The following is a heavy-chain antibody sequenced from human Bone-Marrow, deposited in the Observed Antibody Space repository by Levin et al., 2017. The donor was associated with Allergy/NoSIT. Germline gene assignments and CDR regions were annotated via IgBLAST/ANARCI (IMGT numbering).Heavy chain of an antibody. D-gene: IGHD3-22*01. V-gene: IGHV3-15*01. CDR1: GFIFSNAW. CDR3: TTDLIGDDSSGYYDQYYFDY. Sequence: GESLKISCAASGFIFSNAWMSWVRQAPGKGLEWVGRIRSKADGGTTDYAAPVKGRFSISRHDSKNTLYLQMNGLKTEDTAVYYCTTDLIGDDSSGYYDQYYFDYWGQGTLVTVSS. J-gene: IGHJ4*02. CDR2: IRSKADGGTT.